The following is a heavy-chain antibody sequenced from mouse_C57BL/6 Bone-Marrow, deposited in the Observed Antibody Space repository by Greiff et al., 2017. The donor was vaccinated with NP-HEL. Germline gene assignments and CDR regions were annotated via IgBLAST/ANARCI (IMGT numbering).Heavy chain of an antibody. CDR2: INYDGSST. CDR3: ARDLGPWDY. Sequence: EVKLVESEGGLVQPGSSMKLSCTASGFTFSDYYMAWVRQVPEKGLEWVANINYDGSSTYYLDSLTSRFIISSDNAKNILYLPMSSLKSEDTATDYCARDLGPWDYWGQGTTLTVSA. CDR1: GFTFSDYY. V-gene: IGHV5-16*01. J-gene: IGHJ2*01.